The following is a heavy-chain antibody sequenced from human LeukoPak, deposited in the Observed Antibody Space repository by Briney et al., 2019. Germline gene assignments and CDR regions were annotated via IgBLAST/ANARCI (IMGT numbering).Heavy chain of an antibody. CDR3: AGDSSGYYYFDY. Sequence: GGSLRLSCAASGFTFSSYSMNWVRQAPGKGLEWVSSISSSSYIYYADSVKGRFTISRDNAKNSLYLQMNSLRAEDTAVYYCAGDSSGYYYFDYWGQGTLVTVSS. J-gene: IGHJ4*02. CDR2: ISSSSYI. CDR1: GFTFSSYS. V-gene: IGHV3-21*01. D-gene: IGHD3-22*01.